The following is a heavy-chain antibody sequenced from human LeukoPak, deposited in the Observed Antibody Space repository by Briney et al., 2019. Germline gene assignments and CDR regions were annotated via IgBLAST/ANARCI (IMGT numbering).Heavy chain of an antibody. Sequence: PSETLSLTCAVYGGSFSGYYWSWIRQPPGKGLEWIGAVNHSGSTNYNPSLKSRVTISVDTSKNQFSPKLSSVTAADTAVYYCARVGGSVGDYWGQGTLVTVSS. D-gene: IGHD3-10*01. J-gene: IGHJ4*02. CDR2: VNHSGST. CDR3: ARVGGSVGDY. CDR1: GGSFSGYY. V-gene: IGHV4-34*01.